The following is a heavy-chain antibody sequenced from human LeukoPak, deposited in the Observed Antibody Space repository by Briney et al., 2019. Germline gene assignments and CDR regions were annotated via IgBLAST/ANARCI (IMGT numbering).Heavy chain of an antibody. Sequence: TVKVSCKASGGTFSSYAISWVRQAPGQGLEWMGGIIPIFDTANYAQKFQGRVTITTDESTSTAYMELSSLRSEDTAVYYCARGSGSYEGYYFDYWGQGTLVTVSS. V-gene: IGHV1-69*05. CDR3: ARGSGSYEGYYFDY. J-gene: IGHJ4*02. D-gene: IGHD1-26*01. CDR1: GGTFSSYA. CDR2: IIPIFDTA.